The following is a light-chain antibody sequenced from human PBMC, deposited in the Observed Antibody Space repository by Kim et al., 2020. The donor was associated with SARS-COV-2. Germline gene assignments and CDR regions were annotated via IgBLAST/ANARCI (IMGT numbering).Light chain of an antibody. CDR3: QKYNGAPWT. Sequence: AFVGDRVTITCRASQGISTNVAWYQQKPGKVPNLLIYDASALQSGVPSRFSGSGSGTDFTLTISSLQPEDVATYYCQKYNGAPWTFGQGTKVEIK. CDR2: DAS. CDR1: QGISTN. J-gene: IGKJ1*01. V-gene: IGKV1-27*01.